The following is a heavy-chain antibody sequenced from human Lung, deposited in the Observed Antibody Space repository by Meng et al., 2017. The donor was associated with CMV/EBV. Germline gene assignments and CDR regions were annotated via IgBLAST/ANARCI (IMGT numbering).Heavy chain of an antibody. V-gene: IGHV6-1*01. CDR2: TYYRSKWYH. D-gene: IGHD4-23*01. CDR3: ARGINGGCGD. CDR1: GDIVSSNSAA. J-gene: IGHJ4*02. Sequence: QAQLQQSGPGLVKPSQTPSLTCAISGDIVSSNSAAWHWIRQSPSRGLEWLGRTYYRSKWYHEYAVSVKSRITISPDTPKNQFSLQLNSMTPEDTAVYYCARGINGGCGDWGQGTLVTVSS.